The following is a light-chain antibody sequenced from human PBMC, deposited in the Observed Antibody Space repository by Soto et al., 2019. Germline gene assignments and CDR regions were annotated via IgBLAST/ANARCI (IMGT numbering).Light chain of an antibody. CDR2: DAS. CDR1: QSVSSY. V-gene: IGKV3-11*01. Sequence: EFVLTQSPATLSLSPGERATLSCRASQSVSSYLAWYQQKPGQAPRLLIYDASNRATGIPARFSGSGSGTDFTLTISSLEPEDFAVYYCQQRSNWLTFGGGTKVDIK. CDR3: QQRSNWLT. J-gene: IGKJ4*01.